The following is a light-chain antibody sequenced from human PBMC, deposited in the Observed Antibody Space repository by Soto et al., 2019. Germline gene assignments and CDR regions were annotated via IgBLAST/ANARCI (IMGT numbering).Light chain of an antibody. J-gene: IGKJ1*01. Sequence: EVVLTQSPVTLSLSPGERATRSCRASQSIKSHLAWYQQKPGQAPRLLIYGASTRATGIPARFSGSGSGTEFTLTISSLQSEDFAVYYCQQYNNWPTWTFGQGTKVDI. CDR3: QQYNNWPTWT. CDR1: QSIKSH. CDR2: GAS. V-gene: IGKV3-15*01.